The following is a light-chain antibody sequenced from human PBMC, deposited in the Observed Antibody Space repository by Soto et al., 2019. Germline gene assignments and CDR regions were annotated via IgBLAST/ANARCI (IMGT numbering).Light chain of an antibody. V-gene: IGKV3-20*01. Sequence: ESMLTQSPGTLSLSPGERATLSCRASQSVSTRYFAWYQQKPGQAPRLLIYGASIRATGITDRFSGSGSGTDFTLTIIRREPDDFAVYYCHQFGSSPPAFTFGQGTKLEI. CDR3: HQFGSSPPAFT. CDR1: QSVSTRY. J-gene: IGKJ2*01. CDR2: GAS.